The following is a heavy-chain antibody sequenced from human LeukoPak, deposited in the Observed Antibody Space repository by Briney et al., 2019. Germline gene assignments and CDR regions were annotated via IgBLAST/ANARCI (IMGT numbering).Heavy chain of an antibody. Sequence: GGSLRLSCVASGFPFSSYWMTWVRQAPGKGLEWVANIKQDGSKKSYVDSVKGRFTISRDNAKNSLYPQMNSLRAEDTAIYYCTRVGYIDEGIDYWGQGTLVTVST. D-gene: IGHD5-24*01. V-gene: IGHV3-7*04. J-gene: IGHJ4*02. CDR2: IKQDGSKK. CDR1: GFPFSSYW. CDR3: TRVGYIDEGIDY.